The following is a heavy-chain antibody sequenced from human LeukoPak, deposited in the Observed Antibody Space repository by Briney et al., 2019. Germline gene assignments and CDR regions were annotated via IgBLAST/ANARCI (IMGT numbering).Heavy chain of an antibody. V-gene: IGHV3-23*01. CDR1: GFTFCNFA. CDR3: ARIRVPFIRSYYYGMDL. D-gene: IGHD2-2*01. J-gene: IGHJ6*02. Sequence: GGSLSLSCAASGFTFCNFAMSGVRDAPGRGLDWVSGLSHSATATYCAYSVKGRFTISRDNSSNTLYLEMNSLRAEDTATFYCARIRVPFIRSYYYGMDLWGQGTTVTVSS. CDR2: LSHSATAT.